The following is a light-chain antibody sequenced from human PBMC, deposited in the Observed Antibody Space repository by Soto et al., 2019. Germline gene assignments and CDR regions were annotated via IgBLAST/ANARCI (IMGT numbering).Light chain of an antibody. CDR1: QSVGTY. J-gene: IGKJ4*01. Sequence: EIVLTQSPATLSLSPGERATLSCRASQSVGTYFAWYQQKPGQAPRLLIYDSSNRATGIPARFSGRGSGTDFTLTISSLEPEDFAVYYCQQRSDWPSTFGGGTKVEIK. CDR2: DSS. CDR3: QQRSDWPST. V-gene: IGKV3-11*01.